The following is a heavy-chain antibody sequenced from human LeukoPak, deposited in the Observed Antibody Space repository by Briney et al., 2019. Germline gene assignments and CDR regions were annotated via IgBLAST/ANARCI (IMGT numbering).Heavy chain of an antibody. CDR2: IHNSGRT. CDR1: GGSVSSYY. V-gene: IGHV4-59*08. J-gene: IGHJ4*02. D-gene: IGHD1-14*01. CDR3: ARHGTISSESYFDY. Sequence: SETLSLTCSVSGGSVSSYYWSWIRQSPGKGLEWIGYIHNSGRTNYNPSHKSRVTGFVDTSKNQVSLRLSSMTAADTAVYYCARHGTISSESYFDYWGQGALVTVSS.